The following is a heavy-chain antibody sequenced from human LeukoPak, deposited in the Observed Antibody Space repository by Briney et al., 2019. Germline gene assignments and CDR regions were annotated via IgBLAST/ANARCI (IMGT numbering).Heavy chain of an antibody. V-gene: IGHV3-30*03. CDR3: ARDRSSYEYYFDY. CDR1: GFTFSSYG. Sequence: RGSLRLSCAASGFTFSSYGMHWGRQAPGKGLEWVAVISYDGSNKYYADSVKGRFTISRDNSRNTLYLQMDSLRAEDTAVYYCARDRSSYEYYFDYWGQGTLVTVSS. J-gene: IGHJ4*02. D-gene: IGHD5-12*01. CDR2: ISYDGSNK.